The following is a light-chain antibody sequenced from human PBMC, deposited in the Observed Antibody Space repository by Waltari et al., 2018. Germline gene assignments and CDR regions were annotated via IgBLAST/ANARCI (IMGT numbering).Light chain of an antibody. V-gene: IGLV3-1*01. J-gene: IGLJ2*01. Sequence: SYELTQPHSVSVSPGQTASITCSGDKLGDKYACWYQQKPGQSPLLVIYQDTKRPSGIPERFSGSNSGNTATLTISGTQAMDEADYYCQAWDSNTGVFGGGTKLTVL. CDR1: KLGDKY. CDR2: QDT. CDR3: QAWDSNTGV.